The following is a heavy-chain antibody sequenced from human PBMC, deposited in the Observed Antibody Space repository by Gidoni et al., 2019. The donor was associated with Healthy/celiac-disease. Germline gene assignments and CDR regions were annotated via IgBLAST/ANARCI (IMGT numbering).Heavy chain of an antibody. V-gene: IGHV3-74*01. J-gene: IGHJ6*02. CDR1: GFTFSSYW. CDR3: ARVATVTAYYYYGMDV. Sequence: EVQLVESGGGLVQPGGSLRLSCAASGFTFSSYWMHWVRQAPGKGLVWVSRINSDGSSTSYADSVKGRFTISRDNAKNTLYLQMNSLRAEDTAVYYCARVATVTAYYYYGMDVWGQGTTVTVSS. CDR2: INSDGSST. D-gene: IGHD4-4*01.